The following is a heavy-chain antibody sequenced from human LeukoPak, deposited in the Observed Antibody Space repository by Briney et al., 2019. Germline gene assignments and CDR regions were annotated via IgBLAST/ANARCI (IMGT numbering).Heavy chain of an antibody. J-gene: IGHJ1*01. Sequence: SETLSLTCTVSGGSISSYYWSWIRQPAGKGPEWIGRIYTSGSTNYNPSLKSRVTMSVDTSKNQFSLKLSSVTAADTAVYYCARGGFPWTGGYFQHWGQGTLVTVSS. CDR1: GGSISSYY. D-gene: IGHD1-1*01. CDR2: IYTSGST. V-gene: IGHV4-4*07. CDR3: ARGGFPWTGGYFQH.